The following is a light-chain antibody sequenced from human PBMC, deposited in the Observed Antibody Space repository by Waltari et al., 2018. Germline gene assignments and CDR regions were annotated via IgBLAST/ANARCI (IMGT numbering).Light chain of an antibody. V-gene: IGKV1-9*01. CDR3: QQLGNYPIT. J-gene: IGKJ5*01. CDR2: WAS. CDR1: QGINSY. Sequence: DIQLAQSPSFLSASVGDRVAFTCRASQGINSYLSWYQQKPGEAPKLLIYWASTLQNGIPARFSGIGAGTEFTLTISSLQPEDSATYYCQQLGNYPITFGQGTRVETK.